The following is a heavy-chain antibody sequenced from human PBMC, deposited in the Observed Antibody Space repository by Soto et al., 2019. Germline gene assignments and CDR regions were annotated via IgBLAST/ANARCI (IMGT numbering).Heavy chain of an antibody. CDR2: ISGSGGST. D-gene: IGHD1-7*01. Sequence: GGSLRLSCAASGFTFSSYAMSWVRQAPGKGLEWVSAISGSGGSTYYADSVKGRFTISRDNSKNTLYLQMNSLRAEDTAVYYISKDLYNWNYLYYFAYSGQGTLVPVSS. V-gene: IGHV3-23*01. CDR3: SKDLYNWNYLYYFAY. J-gene: IGHJ4*02. CDR1: GFTFSSYA.